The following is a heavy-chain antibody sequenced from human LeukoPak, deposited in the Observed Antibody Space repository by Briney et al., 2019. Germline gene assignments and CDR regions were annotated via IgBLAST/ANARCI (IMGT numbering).Heavy chain of an antibody. D-gene: IGHD6-19*01. CDR3: AREVGHKGGWPSPFVI. Sequence: PGRSLRLSCAASGSSVSDNYMGWVRQAPGKGLEWVCIIYKDEATSYIGSVTRRFTISKDKSRNTLDLQMNSLGPADTAVYLRAREVGHKGGWPSPFVIWGGGTLVSVSS. J-gene: IGHJ4*02. CDR1: GSSVSDNY. CDR2: IYKDEAT. V-gene: IGHV3-66*02.